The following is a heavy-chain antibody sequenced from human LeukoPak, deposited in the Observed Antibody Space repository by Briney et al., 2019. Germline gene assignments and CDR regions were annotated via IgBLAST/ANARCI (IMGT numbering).Heavy chain of an antibody. V-gene: IGHV4-59*01. CDR3: AREDYSYGKNWFDP. CDR1: GGSISSYY. Sequence: SETLSLTCTVSGGSISSYYWSWIRQPPGKGLEWIGYIYYSGSTNYNPSLKSRVTISVDTSKNQFSLKLSSVTAADTAVYYCAREDYSYGKNWFDPWGQGTLVTVSS. J-gene: IGHJ5*02. D-gene: IGHD5-18*01. CDR2: IYYSGST.